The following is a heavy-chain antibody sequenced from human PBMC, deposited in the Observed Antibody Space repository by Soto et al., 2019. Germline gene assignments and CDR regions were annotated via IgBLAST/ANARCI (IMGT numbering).Heavy chain of an antibody. Sequence: PGESLKISCKGSGYSFTSYWIGWVRQMPGKGLEWMGIIYPGDSDTRYSPSFQGQVTISADKSISTAYLQWSSLKASDTAMYYCARRLRWWSSGWYKDYYYGMDVWGQGTTVTVSS. CDR3: ARRLRWWSSGWYKDYYYGMDV. CDR1: GYSFTSYW. D-gene: IGHD6-19*01. V-gene: IGHV5-51*01. J-gene: IGHJ6*02. CDR2: IYPGDSDT.